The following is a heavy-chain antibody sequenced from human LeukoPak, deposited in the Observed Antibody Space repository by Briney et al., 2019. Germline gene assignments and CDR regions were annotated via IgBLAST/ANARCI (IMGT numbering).Heavy chain of an antibody. CDR1: GGTLSSYA. V-gene: IGHV1-69*04. CDR2: IIPILGIA. D-gene: IGHD6-19*01. CDR3: AVKSSGWSWRD. J-gene: IGHJ4*02. Sequence: SVKVSCKASGGTLSSYAISWVRQAPGQGLEWMGRIIPILGIANYAQKFQGRVTITADKSTSTAYMELSSLRSEDTAVYYCAVKSSGWSWRDWGQGTLVTVSS.